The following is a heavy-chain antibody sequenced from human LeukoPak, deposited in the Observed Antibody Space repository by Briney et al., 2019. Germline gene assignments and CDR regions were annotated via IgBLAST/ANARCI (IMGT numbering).Heavy chain of an antibody. CDR3: ARGHNWNDRGAFDI. J-gene: IGHJ3*02. CDR1: GFTVSSNY. V-gene: IGHV3-53*01. CDR2: IYSGGST. D-gene: IGHD1-1*01. Sequence: GGSLRLSCAASGFTVSSNYMSWVRQAPGKGLEWVSSIYSGGSTYYADSVKGRFTISRDSSKNTLYLRMSSLRAEDTAVYYCARGHNWNDRGAFDIWGQGTMVTVSS.